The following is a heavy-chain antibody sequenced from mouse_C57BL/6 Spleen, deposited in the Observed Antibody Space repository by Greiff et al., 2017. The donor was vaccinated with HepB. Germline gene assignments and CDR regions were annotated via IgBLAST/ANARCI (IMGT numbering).Heavy chain of an antibody. Sequence: QVQLQQPGAELVKPGASVKLSCKASGYTFTSYWMHWVKQRPGRGLEWIGRIDPDSGGTKYNEKFKGKATLTVDKSSSTAYMQLSSLTSADSAVYYCAKGCTAVVADGYFDVWGTGTTVTVSS. CDR3: AKGCTAVVADGYFDV. CDR1: GYTFTSYW. J-gene: IGHJ1*03. V-gene: IGHV1-72*01. D-gene: IGHD1-1*01. CDR2: IDPDSGGT.